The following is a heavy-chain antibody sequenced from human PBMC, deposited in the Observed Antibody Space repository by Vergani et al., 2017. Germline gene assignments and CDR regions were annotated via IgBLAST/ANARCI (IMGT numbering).Heavy chain of an antibody. CDR2: INHSGST. CDR1: GGSFSDYY. D-gene: IGHD5-12*01. Sequence: QVQLQESGPGLVKPSETLSLTCAVYGGSFSDYYWSWIRQPPGKGLEWIGDINHSGSTNYNPSLKSRVTMSVDTSKNQFSLKLSSVTAADTAVYYCATGSYSGYDYYFDYWGQGTLVTVSS. J-gene: IGHJ4*02. V-gene: IGHV4-34*10. CDR3: ATGSYSGYDYYFDY.